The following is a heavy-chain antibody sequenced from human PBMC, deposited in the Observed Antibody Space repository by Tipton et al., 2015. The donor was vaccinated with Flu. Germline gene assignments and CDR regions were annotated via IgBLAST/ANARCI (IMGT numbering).Heavy chain of an antibody. V-gene: IGHV4-39*07. Sequence: TLSLTCTVSGGSINRSHYYWGWIRQPPGKGLEWIGSIYHSGSTFYHPSLKSRVTISVDTSKNQFSLKLSTVTAADTAVYYCARDGGVGSGWSYSGGNYYYGMDVWGQGTTVIVYS. CDR2: IYHSGST. CDR1: GGSINRSHYY. CDR3: ARDGGVGSGWSYSGGNYYYGMDV. J-gene: IGHJ6*02. D-gene: IGHD6-19*01.